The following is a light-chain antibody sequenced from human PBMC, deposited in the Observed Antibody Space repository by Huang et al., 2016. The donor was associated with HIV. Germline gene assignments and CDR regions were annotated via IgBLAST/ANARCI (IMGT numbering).Light chain of an antibody. CDR1: QSLTHSDGSTN. J-gene: IGKJ1*01. V-gene: IGKV2-30*02. CDR2: KVS. Sequence: DVVMTQSPLSLPVTPGQPASIACRSSQSLTHSDGSTNLNWFHQRPGQSPRRLLYKVSKRDSGVPYRFSGSGSGTNFTLKINRVGAEDVGVYFCTQGTHWPPTFGQGTKVEI. CDR3: TQGTHWPPT.